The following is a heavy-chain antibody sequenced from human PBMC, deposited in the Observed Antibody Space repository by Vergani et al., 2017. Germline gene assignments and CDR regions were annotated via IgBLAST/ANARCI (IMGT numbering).Heavy chain of an antibody. Sequence: EVQLLESGGDLVQPGGSLRLSCAASGFTFNHYAMNWVRQAPGKGLEWVSGISGSGGSTYYAGSVKGRFTISRDSSKNTLYLQMNSLSSGVTAVYYCAKANPRNSGYDYLYYYRAMDGWGQGTTVTVSS. CDR3: AKANPRNSGYDYLYYYRAMDG. CDR2: ISGSGGST. J-gene: IGHJ6*02. V-gene: IGHV3-23*01. CDR1: GFTFNHYA. D-gene: IGHD5-12*01.